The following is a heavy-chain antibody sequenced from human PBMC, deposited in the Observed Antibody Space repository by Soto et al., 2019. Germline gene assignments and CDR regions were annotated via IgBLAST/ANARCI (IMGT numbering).Heavy chain of an antibody. J-gene: IGHJ4*02. V-gene: IGHV3-30*03. D-gene: IGHD3-3*01. CDR2: LSDDGVNK. CDR1: GFTFKTYG. Sequence: QVQLMESGGGVVQPGRSLRLSCAASGFTFKTYGMHWVRQVPGKGLQWVAALSDDGVNKFYVDSVKGRFTVSRDNSKNTVSLEMSSLRADDSAVYYCARDRGHVEWLPRQIDYWGQGTTVTVSS. CDR3: ARDRGHVEWLPRQIDY.